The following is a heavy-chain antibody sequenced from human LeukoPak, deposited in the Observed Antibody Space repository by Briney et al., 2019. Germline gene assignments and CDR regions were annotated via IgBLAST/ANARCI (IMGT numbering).Heavy chain of an antibody. CDR3: ARALRRITMVQGVIPY. V-gene: IGHV1-2*02. CDR2: INPNSGGT. Sequence: ASVKVSCKASGYTFTGDYMHWVRQAPGQGLEWMGWINPNSGGTNYAQKFQGRVTMTRDTSISTAYMELSRLRSDDTAVYYCARALRRITMVQGVIPYWGQGTLVTVSS. D-gene: IGHD3-10*01. CDR1: GYTFTGDY. J-gene: IGHJ4*02.